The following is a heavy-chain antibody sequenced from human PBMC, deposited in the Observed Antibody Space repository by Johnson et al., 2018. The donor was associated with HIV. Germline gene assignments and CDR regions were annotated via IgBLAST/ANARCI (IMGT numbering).Heavy chain of an antibody. J-gene: IGHJ3*02. CDR3: AGKTGYDAFDI. CDR2: IYSGGGT. D-gene: IGHD7-27*01. Sequence: VQLVESGGGLVQPGGSLRVSCAASGFTVSSNYMSWVRQAPGKGLEWVSVIYSGGGTYYADSVKGRFTISRDNSKNTLYLQMNSLRAEDTAVYYWAGKTGYDAFDIWGQGTMVTVSS. V-gene: IGHV3-66*02. CDR1: GFTVSSNY.